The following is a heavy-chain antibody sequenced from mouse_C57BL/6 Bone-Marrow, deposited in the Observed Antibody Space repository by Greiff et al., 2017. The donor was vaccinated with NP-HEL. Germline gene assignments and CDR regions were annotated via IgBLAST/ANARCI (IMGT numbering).Heavy chain of an antibody. CDR1: GYTFTSYD. V-gene: IGHV1-85*01. CDR3: AREGYSYAMDY. CDR2: IYPRDGST. Sequence: VQLQQSGPELVKPGASVKLSCKASGYTFTSYDINWVKQRPGQGLEWIGWIYPRDGSTKYNENFKGKATLTVDTSSSTAYMELHSLTSEDSAVYFCAREGYSYAMDYWGQGTSVTVSS. D-gene: IGHD2-3*01. J-gene: IGHJ4*01.